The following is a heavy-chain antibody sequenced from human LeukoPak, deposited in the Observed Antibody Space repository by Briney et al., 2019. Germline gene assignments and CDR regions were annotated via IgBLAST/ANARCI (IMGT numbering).Heavy chain of an antibody. J-gene: IGHJ4*02. CDR2: ISDSGGRT. V-gene: IGHV3-23*01. Sequence: SGGSLSLSCAASGITLSKYGVSWVREAPGEGGEWVAGISDSGGRTNYADSIQGRLTISRDNPNNTQYLQMNILRAEDTAMYFCARRVVVIRVILVGFHKEDYYFYSWGQGALVTVSS. CDR1: GITLSKYG. D-gene: IGHD3-22*01. CDR3: ARRVVVIRVILVGFHKEDYYFYS.